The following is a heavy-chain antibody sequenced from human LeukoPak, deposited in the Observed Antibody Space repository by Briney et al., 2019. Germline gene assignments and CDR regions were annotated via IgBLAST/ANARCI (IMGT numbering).Heavy chain of an antibody. CDR1: GYTFTSYG. D-gene: IGHD3-10*01. J-gene: IGHJ4*02. V-gene: IGHV1-2*02. CDR2: INPNSGGT. Sequence: ASVKVSCKASGYTFTSYGISWVRQAPGQGLEWMGWINPNSGGTNYAQKFQGRVTMTRDTSISTAYMELSRLRSDDTAVYYCARSKWGRITMVRGVIITLGGGFDYWGQGTLVTVSS. CDR3: ARSKWGRITMVRGVIITLGGGFDY.